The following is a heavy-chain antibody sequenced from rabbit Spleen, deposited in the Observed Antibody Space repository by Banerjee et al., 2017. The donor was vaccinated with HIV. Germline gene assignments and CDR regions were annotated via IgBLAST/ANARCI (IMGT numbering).Heavy chain of an antibody. Sequence: QEQLVESGGGLVKPEGSLKLSCTASGFSFSNKAVMCWVRQTPGKGLEWIACINAYTGKPVYATWAKGRFTISKASSTTVTLQLNSLTAADTATYFCASAGNGDYGGVSFNLWGPGTLVTVS. V-gene: IGHV1S45*01. J-gene: IGHJ4*01. CDR3: ASAGNGDYGGVSFNL. D-gene: IGHD8-1*01. CDR1: GFSFSNKAV. CDR2: INAYTGKP.